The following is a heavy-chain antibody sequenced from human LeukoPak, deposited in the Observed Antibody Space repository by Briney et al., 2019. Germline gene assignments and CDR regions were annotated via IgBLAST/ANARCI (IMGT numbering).Heavy chain of an antibody. CDR3: ATVAMGAVDY. CDR2: IYSGGST. V-gene: IGHV3-53*01. Sequence: GGSLRLSCAASGFTVSSNYMSWVRQAPGKGLEWVSVIYSGGSTYYADSVKGRFTISRDNSKNTLYLQMNSLRAEDTGVYYCATVAMGAVDYWGQGTLVTVSS. D-gene: IGHD1-26*01. J-gene: IGHJ4*02. CDR1: GFTVSSNY.